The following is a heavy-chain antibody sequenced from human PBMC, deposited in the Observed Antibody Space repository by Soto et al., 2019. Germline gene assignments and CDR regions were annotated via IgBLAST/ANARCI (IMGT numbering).Heavy chain of an antibody. Sequence: TLSLTCTVSVGSISSYYWSWIRLPPLKGLEWIGHFYYSGSTNYNPSLKSRVTMSADTSENQFSLKLYSVTAADTAVYYCATGDYSNSWNNGNYDYWGQGALVTVSS. CDR1: VGSISSYY. CDR3: ATGDYSNSWNNGNYDY. D-gene: IGHD4-4*01. V-gene: IGHV4-59*01. J-gene: IGHJ4*02. CDR2: FYYSGST.